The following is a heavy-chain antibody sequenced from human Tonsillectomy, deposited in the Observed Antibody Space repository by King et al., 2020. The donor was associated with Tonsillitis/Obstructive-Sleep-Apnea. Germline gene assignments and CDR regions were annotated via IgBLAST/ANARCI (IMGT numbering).Heavy chain of an antibody. CDR1: GGSFSGYY. J-gene: IGHJ6*03. D-gene: IGHD3-10*01. Sequence: VQLQQWGAGLLKPSEPLSLTCAVYGGSFSGYYWSWIRQPPGKGLEWIGEINHSGSTNYNPSLKSRVTISVDTSKNQFSLKLSSVTAADAAVYYCARGAVGYYGSGSYRGRYYYYMDVWGKGTTVTVSS. V-gene: IGHV4-34*01. CDR3: ARGAVGYYGSGSYRGRYYYYMDV. CDR2: INHSGST.